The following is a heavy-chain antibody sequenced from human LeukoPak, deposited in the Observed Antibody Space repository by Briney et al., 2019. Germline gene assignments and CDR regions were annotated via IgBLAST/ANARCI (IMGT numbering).Heavy chain of an antibody. D-gene: IGHD1-1*01. CDR3: ARDPLSTNDFDI. V-gene: IGHV4-59*01. CDR1: GGSITNSY. J-gene: IGHJ3*02. CDR2: INYSGST. Sequence: SETLSLTCTVSGGSITNSYWNWIRQSPGKGLEWIGYINYSGSTNYNPSLKSRVTISVDTSKNQFSLKLSSVTAADTAVYFCARDPLSTNDFDIWGQGTMVPVSS.